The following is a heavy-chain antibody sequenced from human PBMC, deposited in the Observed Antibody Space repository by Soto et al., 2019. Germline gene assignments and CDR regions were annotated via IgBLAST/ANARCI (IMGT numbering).Heavy chain of an antibody. CDR1: GITFSDHD. V-gene: IGHV3-72*01. CDR3: VAYILGRTK. J-gene: IGHJ4*02. D-gene: IGHD2-8*01. Sequence: EVKVVESGGGLVQPGGSPRLTCAASGITFSDHDMDWVRQAPGKGLEWVGRSRNKGNSFTTQYAASVKGRFTLSRDESKNSVFLQMSSLKTEDTAVYYCVAYILGRTKWGQGPLVTVSS. CDR2: SRNKGNSFTT.